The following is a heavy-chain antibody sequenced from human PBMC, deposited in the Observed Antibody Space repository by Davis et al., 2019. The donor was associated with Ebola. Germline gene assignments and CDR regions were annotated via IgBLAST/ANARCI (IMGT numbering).Heavy chain of an antibody. CDR1: GFTFSSYG. Sequence: GGSLRLSCAASGFTFSSYGMHWVRQAPGKGLEWVAVIWYDGSNKYYADSVKGRFTISRDNSKNTLYLQMNSLRAEDTAVYYCAREYYYYGMDVWGQGTTVTVSS. CDR2: IWYDGSNK. CDR3: AREYYYYGMDV. J-gene: IGHJ6*02. V-gene: IGHV3-33*01.